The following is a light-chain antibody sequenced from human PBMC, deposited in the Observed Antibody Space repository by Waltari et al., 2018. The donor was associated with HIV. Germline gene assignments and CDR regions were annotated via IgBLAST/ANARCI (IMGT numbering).Light chain of an antibody. CDR2: DAS. J-gene: IGKJ5*01. V-gene: IGKV3-11*01. Sequence: EIVLTQSPATLSLSPGERATPSCRASQSFSSYLAWYQQKPGQAPRLLIYDASNRATGIPARFSGSGSGTDFTLTISSLEPEDFAVYYCQQRSNWPPEITFGQGTRLEIK. CDR1: QSFSSY. CDR3: QQRSNWPPEIT.